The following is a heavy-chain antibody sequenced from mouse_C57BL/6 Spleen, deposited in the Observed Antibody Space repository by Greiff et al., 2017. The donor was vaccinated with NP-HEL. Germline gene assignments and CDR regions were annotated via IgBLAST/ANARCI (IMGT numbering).Heavy chain of an antibody. CDR1: GFTFSSYA. V-gene: IGHV5-4*01. D-gene: IGHD3-2*02. J-gene: IGHJ3*01. CDR2: ISDGGSYT. CDR3: ARDQEVPFAY. Sequence: EVMLVESGGGLVKPGGSLKLSCAASGFTFSSYAMSWVRQTPEKRLEWVATISDGGSYTYYPDNVKGRFTISRDNAKNNLYLQMSHLKSEDTAMYYCARDQEVPFAYWGQGTLVTVSA.